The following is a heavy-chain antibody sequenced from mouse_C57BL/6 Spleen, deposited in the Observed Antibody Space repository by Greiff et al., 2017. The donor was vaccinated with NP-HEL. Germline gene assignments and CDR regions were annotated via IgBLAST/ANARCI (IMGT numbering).Heavy chain of an antibody. Sequence: QVQLQQSGTELVKPGASVKLSCKASGYTFTSYWMHWVKQRPGQGLEWIGHINPSNGGTNYNEKFKSKGTLTVDNSSSTAYMQISSLTSEDSAVFYWARVGGHVGRYFDVWGTGTTVTVSS. CDR1: GYTFTSYW. V-gene: IGHV1-53*01. CDR3: ARVGGHVGRYFDV. J-gene: IGHJ1*03. CDR2: INPSNGGT. D-gene: IGHD6-1*01.